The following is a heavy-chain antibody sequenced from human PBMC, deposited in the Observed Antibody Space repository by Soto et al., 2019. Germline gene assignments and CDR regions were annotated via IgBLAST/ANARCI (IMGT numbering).Heavy chain of an antibody. Sequence: QVQLQESGPGLVKPSGTLSLTCAVSGGSISSSDWWSWVRQPPGKGLEWIGEIYHSGSTNYNPSLKSRVTISVDKSKNQFSLKLSSVTAADTAVYYCARDPDYYDSSGVSRSPLDYWGQGTLVTVSS. CDR3: ARDPDYYDSSGVSRSPLDY. CDR1: GGSISSSDW. D-gene: IGHD3-22*01. V-gene: IGHV4-4*02. CDR2: IYHSGST. J-gene: IGHJ4*02.